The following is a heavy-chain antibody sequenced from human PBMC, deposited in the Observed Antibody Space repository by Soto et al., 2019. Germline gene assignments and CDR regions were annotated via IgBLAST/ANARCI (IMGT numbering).Heavy chain of an antibody. J-gene: IGHJ4*02. D-gene: IGHD1-26*01. Sequence: EVQLVESGGGLVQPGGSLRLSCAASGFTFSSYSMHWVRQAPGKGLVWVSRINSDGSSTSYADFVKGRFTTSRDNAKNTLYLQMNSLRVEDTAVYYCVRWELGWGQGTLVTVSS. CDR1: GFTFSSYS. CDR2: INSDGSST. V-gene: IGHV3-74*01. CDR3: VRWELG.